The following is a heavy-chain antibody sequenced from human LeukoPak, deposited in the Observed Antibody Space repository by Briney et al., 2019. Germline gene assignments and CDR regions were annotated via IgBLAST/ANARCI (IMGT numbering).Heavy chain of an antibody. Sequence: PSETLSLTCSVSGGSISSSSYYWGWIRQPPGKGLEWIGSIYYSGSTYYNSSLKSRVTIFVDTSKSQFSLRLSSLTAADTAVYYCGALTSIAVAGAGYLQHWGQGTLVTVSS. D-gene: IGHD6-19*01. J-gene: IGHJ1*01. CDR2: IYYSGST. V-gene: IGHV4-39*01. CDR3: GALTSIAVAGAGYLQH. CDR1: GGSISSSSYY.